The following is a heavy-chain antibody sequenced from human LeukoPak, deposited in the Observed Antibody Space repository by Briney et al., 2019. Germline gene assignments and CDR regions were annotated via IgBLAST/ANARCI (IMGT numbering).Heavy chain of an antibody. V-gene: IGHV3-30*04. CDR3: RGGGGEFNTRTEAFDY. Sequence: PGRSLRLSCAASGFTFSSYAMHWVRQAPRKGLEWVAVISYDGNHIFYADSVKGRFTISRDNSKNTLYLQMNSLTVEERALSYCRGGGGEFNTRTEAFDYWGQGTLVTVSS. J-gene: IGHJ4*02. CDR1: GFTFSSYA. D-gene: IGHD2-21*01. CDR2: ISYDGNHI.